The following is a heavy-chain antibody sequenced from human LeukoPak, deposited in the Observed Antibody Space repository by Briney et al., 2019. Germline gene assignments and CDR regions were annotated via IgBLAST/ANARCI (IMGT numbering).Heavy chain of an antibody. CDR3: AKHIIVGTTKSMDS. J-gene: IGHJ4*02. CDR1: GFTFSSYA. CDR2: ISTSAGDT. D-gene: IGHD1-26*01. Sequence: GGSLGLSCAASGFTFSSYAMSWVRQAPGKGLEWVSAISTSAGDTYYTDSVKGRFTISRDNSENTLFLQMNSLRAEDTAVYYCAKHIIVGTTKSMDSWGQGTLVTVSS. V-gene: IGHV3-23*01.